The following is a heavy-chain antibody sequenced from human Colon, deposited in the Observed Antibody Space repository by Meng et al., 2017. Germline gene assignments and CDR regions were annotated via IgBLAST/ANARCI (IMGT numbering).Heavy chain of an antibody. CDR2: VHDSGDT. CDR3: ARDPSNRGAFFDP. V-gene: IGHV4-31*11. Sequence: QVQWQESGPVLVKPSQPLSLTCVVSGGSISGDGYYWSWIRQHPGKGLEWIGYVHDSGDTYYKSSLKSRITISIDTSENQFSLKLKSVTAADTAVYYCARDPSNRGAFFDPWGQGTLVTVSS. D-gene: IGHD3-10*01. J-gene: IGHJ5*02. CDR1: GGSISGDGYY.